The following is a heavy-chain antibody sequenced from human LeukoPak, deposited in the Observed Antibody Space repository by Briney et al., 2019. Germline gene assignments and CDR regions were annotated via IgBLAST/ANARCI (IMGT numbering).Heavy chain of an antibody. CDR1: GFTFSSYG. CDR3: AREEVGYGSGSYLFDY. V-gene: IGHV3-33*01. Sequence: GRSLRLSCAASGFTFSSYGMHWVRQAPGKGLEWVAVIWYDGSNKYYADSVKGRFTISRDNSKNTLYLQMNSLRAEDTAVYYCAREEVGYGSGSYLFDYWGQGTLVTVSS. CDR2: IWYDGSNK. J-gene: IGHJ4*02. D-gene: IGHD3-10*01.